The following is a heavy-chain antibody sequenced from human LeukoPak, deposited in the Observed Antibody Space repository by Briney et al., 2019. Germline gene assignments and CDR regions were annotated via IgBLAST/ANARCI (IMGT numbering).Heavy chain of an antibody. CDR2: IYSGGST. CDR1: GFTVSSNY. Sequence: GGSLRLSCAASGFTVSSNYMSWVRQAPGKGLEWVSVIYSGGSTYYADSVKGRFTISRDNSKNTLYLQMNSLRAEDTAVYYCARHHYGDYVTFDYWGQGTLVTVSS. CDR3: ARHHYGDYVTFDY. D-gene: IGHD4-17*01. V-gene: IGHV3-53*01. J-gene: IGHJ4*02.